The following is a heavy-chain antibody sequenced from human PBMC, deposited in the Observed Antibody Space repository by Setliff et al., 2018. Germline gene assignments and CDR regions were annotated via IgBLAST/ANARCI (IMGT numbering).Heavy chain of an antibody. D-gene: IGHD3-9*01. CDR1: RASITSTTYY. CDR2: MYYSGDT. CDR3: AGRRCRYFDWSFDS. V-gene: IGHV4-39*01. Sequence: SETLSLTCAVSRASITSTTYYWGWIRQPPGKGLEWIATMYYSGDTYYSPSLKSRVTVSVDRSKNQFSLKVTSVTAADTAIYYCAGRRCRYFDWSFDSWGQGNLVTVSS. J-gene: IGHJ4*02.